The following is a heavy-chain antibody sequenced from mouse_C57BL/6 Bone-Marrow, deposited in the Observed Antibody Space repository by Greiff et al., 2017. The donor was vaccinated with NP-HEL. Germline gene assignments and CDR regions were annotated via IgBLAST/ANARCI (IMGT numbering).Heavy chain of an antibody. CDR1: GYTFTSYW. CDR2: IDPSDSYT. Sequence: VKLQQPGAELVMPGASVKLSCKASGYTFTSYWMHWVKQRPGQGLEWIGEIDPSDSYTNYNQKFKGKSTLTVDKSSSTAYMQLSSLTSEDSAVYYCAREGGLRLYFDYGGQGTTLTVSS. D-gene: IGHD2-4*01. J-gene: IGHJ2*01. CDR3: AREGGLRLYFDY. V-gene: IGHV1-69*01.